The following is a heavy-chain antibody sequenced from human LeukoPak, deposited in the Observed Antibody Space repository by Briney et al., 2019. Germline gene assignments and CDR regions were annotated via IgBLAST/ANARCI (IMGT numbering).Heavy chain of an antibody. CDR2: INHSGST. D-gene: IGHD2-21*02. CDR1: GGSFSGYY. CDR3: ARVTYCGGDCYSGRGDYFDY. J-gene: IGHJ4*02. V-gene: IGHV4-34*01. Sequence: SETLSLTCAVYGGSFSGYYWSWIRQPPGKGLEWIGEINHSGSTNYNPSLKSRVTISVGTSKNQFSLKLSSVTAADTAVYYCARVTYCGGDCYSGRGDYFDYWGQGTLVTVSS.